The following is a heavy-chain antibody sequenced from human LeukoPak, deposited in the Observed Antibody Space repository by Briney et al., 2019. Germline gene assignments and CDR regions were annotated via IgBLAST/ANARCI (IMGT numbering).Heavy chain of an antibody. CDR1: GFTFSSYT. CDR3: ARSGGLYTSTWYFHH. V-gene: IGHV4-59*01. D-gene: IGHD6-13*01. Sequence: GSLRLSCAASGFTFSSYTMSWIRQPPGKGLEWIGYIDYSGSTIYNPSLKSRVTISVNTSKNQFSLQLSSVTAADTAVYYCARSGGLYTSTWYFHHWGQGTLVTVSS. CDR2: IDYSGST. J-gene: IGHJ1*01.